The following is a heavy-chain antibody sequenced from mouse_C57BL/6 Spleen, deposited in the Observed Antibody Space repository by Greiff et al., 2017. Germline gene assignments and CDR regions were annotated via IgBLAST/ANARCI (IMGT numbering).Heavy chain of an antibody. Sequence: QVQLKESDAELVKPGASVKISCKVSGYTFTDHTIHWMKQRPEQGLEWIGYIYPRDGSTKYNEKFKGKATLTADKSSSTAYMQLNSLTSEDSAVXFCARESDDGYYAYYFDYWGQGTTLTVSS. CDR3: ARESDDGYYAYYFDY. J-gene: IGHJ2*01. CDR2: IYPRDGST. D-gene: IGHD2-3*01. V-gene: IGHV1-78*01. CDR1: GYTFTDHT.